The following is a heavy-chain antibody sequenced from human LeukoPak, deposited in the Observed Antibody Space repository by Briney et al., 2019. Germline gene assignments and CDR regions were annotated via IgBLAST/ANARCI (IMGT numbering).Heavy chain of an antibody. J-gene: IGHJ4*02. CDR3: ARQKMVRGVITGIDY. CDR2: IYYSGNT. Sequence: SQTLSLTCAVSGGSISSGGYYWGWIRQPPGKGLEWIGSIYYSGNTYYNPSLKSRVTISVDTSKNQFSLKVSSVTAADTAVYYCARQKMVRGVITGIDYWGQGTLVTVSS. V-gene: IGHV4-39*01. CDR1: GGSISSGGYY. D-gene: IGHD3-10*01.